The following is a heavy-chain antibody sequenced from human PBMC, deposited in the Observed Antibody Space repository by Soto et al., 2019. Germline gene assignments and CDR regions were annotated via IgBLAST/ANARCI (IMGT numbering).Heavy chain of an antibody. V-gene: IGHV1-8*01. CDR2: MNPNTGNT. D-gene: IGHD2-2*01. Sequence: ASVKVSCKASGYTFTNYDINWVRQATGQGLEWMGWMNPNTGNTAYAQKFQGRVTMTRNTSISTAYMELSSLRSEDTAVYYCARDILVVPGAMSEAPIDSWGQGTLVTVSS. CDR3: ARDILVVPGAMSEAPIDS. J-gene: IGHJ4*02. CDR1: GYTFTNYD.